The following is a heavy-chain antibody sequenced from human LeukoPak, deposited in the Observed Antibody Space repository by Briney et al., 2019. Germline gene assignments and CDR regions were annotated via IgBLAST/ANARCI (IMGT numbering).Heavy chain of an antibody. D-gene: IGHD5-12*01. CDR3: ARAAYGGYDYDY. Sequence: PGGSLRLSCAASGFTFSSYEMNWVRQAPGKGLEWVSYISSSGSTIYYADSVKGRITISRDNAKNSLYLQMNSLRAEDTAVYYCARAAYGGYDYDYWGQGTLVTVSS. J-gene: IGHJ4*02. V-gene: IGHV3-48*03. CDR2: ISSSGSTI. CDR1: GFTFSSYE.